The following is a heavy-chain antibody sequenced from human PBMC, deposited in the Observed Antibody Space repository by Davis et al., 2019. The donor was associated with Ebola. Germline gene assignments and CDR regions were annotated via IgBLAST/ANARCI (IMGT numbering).Heavy chain of an antibody. V-gene: IGHV3-23*01. CDR3: ARDDYGDSYFDY. CDR2: ISGSGGST. CDR1: GFTFSSYG. J-gene: IGHJ4*02. D-gene: IGHD4-17*01. Sequence: GESLKISCAASGFTFSSYGMHWVRQAPGKGLEWVSAISGSGGSTYYADSVKGRFTISRDNSKNTLYLQMNSLRAEDTAVYYCARDDYGDSYFDYWGQGTLVTVSS.